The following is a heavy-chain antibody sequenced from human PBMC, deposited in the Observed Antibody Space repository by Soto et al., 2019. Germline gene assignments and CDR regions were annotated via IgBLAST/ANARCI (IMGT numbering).Heavy chain of an antibody. CDR3: ANGVVPSGGYYYYGMDV. V-gene: IGHV3-23*01. J-gene: IGHJ6*04. Sequence: VQQLESGGGFVQHGGSLRLSCAATGFTFSSYAMSWDRQAPGKGLEWVSAISRSGCSTYYADSVKGRFTISRDNSQHTRDLQINSRRDEDNAVYYCANGVVPSGGYYYYGMDVPGKGTTVTVSS. D-gene: IGHD2-21*01. CDR2: ISRSGCST. CDR1: GFTFSSYA.